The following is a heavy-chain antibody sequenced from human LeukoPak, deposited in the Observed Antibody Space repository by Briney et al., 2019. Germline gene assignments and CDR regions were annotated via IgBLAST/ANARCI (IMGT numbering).Heavy chain of an antibody. CDR2: INHSGST. Sequence: SQTLSLTCTVSGGSISSGNYYWSWIRQPPGKGLEWIGEINHSGSTNYNPSLKSRVTISVDTSKNQFSLKLSSVTAADTAVYYCARGPGTLGYCSSTSCYSRAFDIWGQGTMVTVSS. CDR1: GGSISSGNYY. J-gene: IGHJ3*02. V-gene: IGHV4-39*07. CDR3: ARGPGTLGYCSSTSCYSRAFDI. D-gene: IGHD2-2*01.